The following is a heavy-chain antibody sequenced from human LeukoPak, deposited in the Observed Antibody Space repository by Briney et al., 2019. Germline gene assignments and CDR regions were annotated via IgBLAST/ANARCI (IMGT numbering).Heavy chain of an antibody. Sequence: GGSLRLSCTASGFTFGNYDMAWVRQAPGKGLEWVSSISVGDSTYYGDSVKGRFTISRDNSKNTLYLHMSSLRPEDTALYYCAREERSTVGLSDYWGQGTLVTVSS. J-gene: IGHJ4*02. CDR2: ISVGDST. D-gene: IGHD4-23*01. CDR3: AREERSTVGLSDY. V-gene: IGHV3-23*02. CDR1: GFTFGNYD.